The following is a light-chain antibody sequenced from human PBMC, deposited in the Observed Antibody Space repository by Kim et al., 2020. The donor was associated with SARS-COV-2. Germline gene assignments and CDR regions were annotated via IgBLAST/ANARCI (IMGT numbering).Light chain of an antibody. CDR3: GTWDSSLNGVL. J-gene: IGLJ2*01. V-gene: IGLV1-51*01. CDR1: SSNIGNNY. Sequence: QSVLTQPPSVSAAPGQKVTISCSGSSSNIGNNYVSWYQQLPETAPKLLIYGNNKRPSGIPDRFSGSKSGTSATLAITGLQTGDEADYYCGTWDSSLNGVLFGGGTQLTVL. CDR2: GNN.